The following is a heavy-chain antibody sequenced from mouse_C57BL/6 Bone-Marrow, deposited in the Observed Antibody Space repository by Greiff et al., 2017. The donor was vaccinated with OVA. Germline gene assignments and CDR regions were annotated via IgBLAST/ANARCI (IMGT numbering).Heavy chain of an antibody. CDR2: IWSGGST. CDR3: ARGGQLRPRFAY. V-gene: IGHV2-2*01. Sequence: VQLQQSGPGLVQPSQSLSITCTVSGFSLTSYGVHWVRQSPGKGLEWLGVIWSGGSTDYNAAFISRLSISKDNSKSQVFFKMNSLQADDTAIYYCARGGQLRPRFAYWGQGTLVTVSA. CDR1: GFSLTSYG. J-gene: IGHJ3*01. D-gene: IGHD3-2*02.